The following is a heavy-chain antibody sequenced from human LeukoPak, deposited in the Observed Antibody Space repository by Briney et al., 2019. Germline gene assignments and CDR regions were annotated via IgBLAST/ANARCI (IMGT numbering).Heavy chain of an antibody. J-gene: IGHJ5*02. D-gene: IGHD2/OR15-2a*01. V-gene: IGHV1-69*13. Sequence: SVKVSCKASGGTFSSYAISWVRQAPGQGLEWMGGIIPIFGTANYAQKFQGRVTITADESTSTAYMELSSLRSEDTAVYYCATIWRPPLSGFGFDPWGQGTLVTVSS. CDR2: IIPIFGTA. CDR1: GGTFSSYA. CDR3: ATIWRPPLSGFGFDP.